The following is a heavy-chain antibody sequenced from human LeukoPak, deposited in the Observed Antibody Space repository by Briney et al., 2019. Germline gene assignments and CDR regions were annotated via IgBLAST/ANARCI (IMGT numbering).Heavy chain of an antibody. CDR3: ARAISGYYTWFDP. V-gene: IGHV1-18*01. Sequence: ASVKVSCKASGYTFTSYGMSWVRQAPGQGLEWMGWISADNGKTNYAQKLQGRVTMTTDTSTSTAYMELRSLRSDDTAVYYCARAISGYYTWFDPWGQGTLVTVSS. J-gene: IGHJ5*02. D-gene: IGHD3-9*01. CDR2: ISADNGKT. CDR1: GYTFTSYG.